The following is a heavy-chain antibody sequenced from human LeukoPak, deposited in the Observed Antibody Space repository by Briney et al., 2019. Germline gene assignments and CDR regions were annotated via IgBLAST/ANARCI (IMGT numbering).Heavy chain of an antibody. J-gene: IGHJ4*02. V-gene: IGHV4-39*01. D-gene: IGHD3-10*01. CDR1: GGSISSSSYY. Sequence: PSETLSLTCTASGGSISSSSYYWGWIRQPPGKGLEWIGSIYYSGSTYYNPSLKSRVTISVDTSKNQFSLKLSSVTAADTAVYYCARHSVGMVRGAITEIDYWGQGTLVTVSS. CDR2: IYYSGST. CDR3: ARHSVGMVRGAITEIDY.